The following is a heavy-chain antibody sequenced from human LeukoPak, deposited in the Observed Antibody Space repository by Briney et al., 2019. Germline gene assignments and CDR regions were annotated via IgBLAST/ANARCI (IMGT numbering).Heavy chain of an antibody. V-gene: IGHV3-15*01. CDR3: TTDSYGSGSRRRDY. Sequence: GRSLRLSCAASGFTFSSYAMHWVRQAPGKGLEWVGRIKSKTDGGTTDYAAPVKGRFTISRDDSKNTLYLQMNSLKTEDTAVYYCTTDSYGSGSRRRDYWGQGTLVTVSS. J-gene: IGHJ4*02. CDR1: GFTFSSYA. CDR2: IKSKTDGGTT. D-gene: IGHD3-10*01.